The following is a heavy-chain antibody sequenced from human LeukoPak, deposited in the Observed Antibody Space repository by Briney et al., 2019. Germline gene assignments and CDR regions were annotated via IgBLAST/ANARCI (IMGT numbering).Heavy chain of an antibody. CDR3: ATTPPSRYCSSTSCYTLDY. CDR1: GFTVSSNY. D-gene: IGHD2-2*02. CDR2: ISGSGGST. J-gene: IGHJ4*02. V-gene: IGHV3-23*01. Sequence: GGSLRPSCAASGFTVSSNYMSWVRQAPGKGLEWVSAISGSGGSTYYADSVKGRFTISRDNSKNTLYLQMNSLRAEDTAVYYCATTPPSRYCSSTSCYTLDYWGQGTLVTVSS.